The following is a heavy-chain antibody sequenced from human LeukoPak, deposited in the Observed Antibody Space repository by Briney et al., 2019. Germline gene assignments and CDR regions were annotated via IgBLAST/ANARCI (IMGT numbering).Heavy chain of an antibody. Sequence: SVKVSCKASGGTFSSYAISWVRQAPGQGLEWMGGVIPIFGTANYAQKFQGRVTITTDESTSTAYMELSSLRSEDTAVYYCARASGYYDSSALAGFDYWGQGTLVTVSS. V-gene: IGHV1-69*05. J-gene: IGHJ4*02. CDR2: VIPIFGTA. CDR3: ARASGYYDSSALAGFDY. D-gene: IGHD3-22*01. CDR1: GGTFSSYA.